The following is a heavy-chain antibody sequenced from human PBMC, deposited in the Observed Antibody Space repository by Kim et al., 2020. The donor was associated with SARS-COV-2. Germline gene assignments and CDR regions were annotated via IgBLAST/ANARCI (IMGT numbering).Heavy chain of an antibody. J-gene: IGHJ4*02. Sequence: SETLSLTCAVYGGSFSGYYWSWIRQPPGKGLEWIGEINHSGSTNYNPSLKSRVTISVDTSKNQFSLKLSSVTAADTAVYYCARLRYSSGTDLAALDYWGQGTLVTVSS. CDR1: GGSFSGYY. V-gene: IGHV4-34*01. CDR2: INHSGST. CDR3: ARLRYSSGTDLAALDY. D-gene: IGHD6-25*01.